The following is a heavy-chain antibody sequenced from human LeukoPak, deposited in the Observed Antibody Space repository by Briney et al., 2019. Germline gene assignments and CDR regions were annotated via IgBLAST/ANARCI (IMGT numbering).Heavy chain of an antibody. Sequence: PSETLSLTCTVSGGSISSSSYYWGWIRQPPGKGLEWIGSIYYSGSTYYNPSLKSRATISVDTSKNQFSLKLSSVTAADTAVYYCARRLGSSSSFAFDIWGQGTMVTVSS. V-gene: IGHV4-39*01. J-gene: IGHJ3*02. CDR2: IYYSGST. CDR3: ARRLGSSSSFAFDI. CDR1: GGSISSSSYY. D-gene: IGHD6-6*01.